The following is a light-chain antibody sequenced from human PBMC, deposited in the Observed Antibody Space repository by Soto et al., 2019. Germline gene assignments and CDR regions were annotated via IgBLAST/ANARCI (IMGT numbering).Light chain of an antibody. V-gene: IGKV3-11*01. Sequence: EVILTQSPPTLSLSPGERATLSCRASQNINNFLAWYQQRPGQAPRLLIYDASIRATGVPARISGGGSDTDFTLTISSLEPEDSALYYCQQRARWPPLTFGGGSKV. CDR2: DAS. J-gene: IGKJ4*01. CDR3: QQRARWPPLT. CDR1: QNINNF.